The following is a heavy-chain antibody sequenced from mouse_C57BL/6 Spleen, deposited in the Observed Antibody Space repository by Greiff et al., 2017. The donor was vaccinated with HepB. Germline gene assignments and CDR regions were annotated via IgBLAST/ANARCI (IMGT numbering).Heavy chain of an antibody. CDR1: GFTFSSYG. J-gene: IGHJ2*01. CDR3: ARHWNYFDY. Sequence: EVHLVESGGDLVKPGGSLKLSCAASGFTFSSYGMSWVRQTPDKRLEWVATISSGGSYTYYPDSVKGRFTISRDNAKNTLYLQMSSLKSEDTAMYYCARHWNYFDYWGQGTTLTVSS. V-gene: IGHV5-6*01. CDR2: ISSGGSYT.